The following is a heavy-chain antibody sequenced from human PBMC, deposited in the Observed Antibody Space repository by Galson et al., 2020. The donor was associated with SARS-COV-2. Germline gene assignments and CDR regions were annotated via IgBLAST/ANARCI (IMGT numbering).Heavy chain of an antibody. CDR2: IHPGDSDT. CDR1: GYSITSHC. CDR3: ARHGSDF. D-gene: IGHD1-1*01. V-gene: IGHV5-51*01. Sequence: GESLKISCKASGYSITSHCIGWVRQIPGKVLEWMGIIHPGDSDTRYNPSFEGQTTIPADKSITTAYLQWRSLKASDTAMYYCARHGSDFWGQGTLVAVSS. J-gene: IGHJ4*02.